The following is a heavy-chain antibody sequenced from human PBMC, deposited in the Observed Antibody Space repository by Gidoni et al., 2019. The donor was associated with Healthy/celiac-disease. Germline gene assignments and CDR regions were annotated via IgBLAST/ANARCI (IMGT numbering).Heavy chain of an antibody. CDR3: ARGVGPLRPVPNWFDP. Sequence: EVQLVESGGGLVKPGGSLRISCASSGITFSSYSMHWVRQAQGTGRVWLSSRSSSSSYIYYADSVKGRFTISRDNAKNSLFLQMNSLRAEDTAVYYCARGVGPLRPVPNWFDPWGQGTLVTVSA. J-gene: IGHJ5*02. CDR1: GITFSSYS. D-gene: IGHD4-17*01. V-gene: IGHV3-21*01. CDR2: RSSSSSYI.